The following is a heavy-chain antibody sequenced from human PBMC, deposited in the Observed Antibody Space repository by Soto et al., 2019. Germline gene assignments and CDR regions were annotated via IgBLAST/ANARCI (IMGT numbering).Heavy chain of an antibody. D-gene: IGHD2-8*01. CDR3: ARGDSTDCSNGVCSFFYNHDMDV. CDR1: GYSFTDYH. V-gene: IGHV1-2*04. CDR2: INPKSGGT. J-gene: IGHJ6*02. Sequence: VKVSCKASGYSFTDYHIHWVRQAPGQGLEWLGRINPKSGGTSTAQKFQGWVTMATDTSISTASMELTRLTSDDTAIYYCARGDSTDCSNGVCSFFYNHDMDVWGQGTTVTVSS.